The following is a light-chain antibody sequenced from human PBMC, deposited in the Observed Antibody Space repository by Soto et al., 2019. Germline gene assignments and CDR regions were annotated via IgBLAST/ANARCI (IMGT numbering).Light chain of an antibody. V-gene: IGKV3-11*01. CDR2: DAS. Sequence: IVLTQSPATLSLSPRERATLSCRASQSFSSYLAWYQQKPGQAPRLLIYDASNRATGIPARFGGSGSGTDFTLTISSLEPEDFAVYYCQQRSNWPYTFGQGTKVDI. CDR3: QQRSNWPYT. J-gene: IGKJ2*01. CDR1: QSFSSY.